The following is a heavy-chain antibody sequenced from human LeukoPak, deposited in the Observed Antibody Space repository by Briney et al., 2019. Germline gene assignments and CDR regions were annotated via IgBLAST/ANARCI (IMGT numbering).Heavy chain of an antibody. V-gene: IGHV1-46*01. CDR2: INPSGGST. D-gene: IGHD3-10*01. J-gene: IGHJ6*03. Sequence: ASVKVSCKASGYTFTSYYMHWVRQAPGQGLEWMGIINPSGGSTSYAQKFQGGVTMTRDMSTSTVYMELSSLRSEDTAVYYCARASITMVRGIGSGYMDVWGKGTTVTVSS. CDR1: GYTFTSYY. CDR3: ARASITMVRGIGSGYMDV.